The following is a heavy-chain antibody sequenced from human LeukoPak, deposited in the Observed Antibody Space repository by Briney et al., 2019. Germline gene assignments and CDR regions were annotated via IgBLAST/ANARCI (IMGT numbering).Heavy chain of an antibody. J-gene: IGHJ4*02. CDR2: INPSGGKR. CDR1: GDIYSIYS. Sequence: ASVKVSCKASGDIYSIYSISWVRQAPGQGLEWMGMINPSGGKRNYAQKFQGRVTMTTDTSTSTVYMELSSLRSEDTAVYYCARTPPGGLIDYWGQGTLVTVSS. V-gene: IGHV1-46*01. D-gene: IGHD3-10*01. CDR3: ARTPPGGLIDY.